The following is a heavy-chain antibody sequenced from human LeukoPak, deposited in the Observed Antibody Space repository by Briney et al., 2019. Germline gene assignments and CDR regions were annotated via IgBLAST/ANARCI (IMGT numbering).Heavy chain of an antibody. CDR3: AKAQNYDSSGYHDAFDI. D-gene: IGHD3-22*01. J-gene: IGHJ3*02. CDR2: IRGSGGST. Sequence: GGSLRLSCAASGFTFSSYAMSWVRQAPGEGLEWVSAIRGSGGSTYYADSVKGRFTISRDNSKNTLYLQMNSLRAEDTAVYYCAKAQNYDSSGYHDAFDIWGQGTMVTVSS. CDR1: GFTFSSYA. V-gene: IGHV3-23*01.